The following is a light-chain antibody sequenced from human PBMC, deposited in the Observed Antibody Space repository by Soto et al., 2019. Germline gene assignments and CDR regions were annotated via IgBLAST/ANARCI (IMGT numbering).Light chain of an antibody. J-gene: IGKJ1*01. CDR1: QTISNW. CDR3: QQYNFYSRT. V-gene: IGKV1-5*03. CDR2: KAS. Sequence: DMQMTQSPSTLSASVGDTVTITCRASQTISNWLAWYQQKPGKAPKLLIYKASSLQSGVPSRFSGIGSGTEFTHTISSLQPDDFATYYCQQYNFYSRTFGQGTKVEIK.